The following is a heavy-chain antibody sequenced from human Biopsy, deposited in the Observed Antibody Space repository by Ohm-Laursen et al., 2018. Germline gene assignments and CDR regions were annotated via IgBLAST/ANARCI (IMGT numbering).Heavy chain of an antibody. Sequence: TLSLTCTVSGGSISSDYWSWIRQTPGKGLEWIGYIYYSGSTNYNPPLKSRVTISVDTSKNQFSLKLSSVTAADTAVYYCARGRLRAVARFDYWGQGTLVTVSS. CDR1: GGSISSDY. CDR3: ARGRLRAVARFDY. V-gene: IGHV4-59*12. CDR2: IYYSGST. J-gene: IGHJ4*02. D-gene: IGHD6-19*01.